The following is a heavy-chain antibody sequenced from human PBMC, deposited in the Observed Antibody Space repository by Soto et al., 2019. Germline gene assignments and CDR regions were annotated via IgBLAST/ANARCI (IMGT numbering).Heavy chain of an antibody. Sequence: QLQLQESGSGLVKPSQTLSLTCAVSGGSISSGGYSWSWIRQPPGKGLEWIGYIYHSGSTYYNPFLKSRVTISVDRSKNQCSLKLSSVTAADTAVYYCARGGSSGYYDGAFDIWGRGTMVTVSS. CDR1: GGSISSGGYS. J-gene: IGHJ3*02. CDR2: IYHSGST. D-gene: IGHD3-22*01. CDR3: ARGGSSGYYDGAFDI. V-gene: IGHV4-30-2*01.